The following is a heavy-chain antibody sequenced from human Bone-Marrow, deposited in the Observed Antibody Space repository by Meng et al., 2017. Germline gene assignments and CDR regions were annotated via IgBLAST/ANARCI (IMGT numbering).Heavy chain of an antibody. CDR1: GFTFDDYA. D-gene: IGHD6-19*01. J-gene: IGHJ4*02. CDR3: AKDYIAVAGTSALDY. CDR2: ISWNSGSI. V-gene: IGHV3-9*01. Sequence: GGSLRLSCAASGFTFDDYAMHWVRQAPGKGLEWVSGISWNSGSIGYADSVKGRFTISRDNAKNSLYLQMNSLRAEDTALYYCAKDYIAVAGTSALDYWGQGTLVTVSS.